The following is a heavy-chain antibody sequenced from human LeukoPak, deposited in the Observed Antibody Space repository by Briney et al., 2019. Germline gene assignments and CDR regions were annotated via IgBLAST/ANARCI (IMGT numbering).Heavy chain of an antibody. CDR3: TTVTVCTGSSCPGAFDH. V-gene: IGHV3-15*01. J-gene: IGHJ4*02. D-gene: IGHD2-8*02. Sequence: GGSLRLSCAASGFTFSSYEMNWVRQAPGKGLEWVGRIKNKSNGETTDYAAPVKGRFTISRDDSKKTLYLQMNSLKADDTAVYFCTTVTVCTGSSCPGAFDHWGQGTLVTVSS. CDR1: GFTFSSYE. CDR2: IKNKSNGETT.